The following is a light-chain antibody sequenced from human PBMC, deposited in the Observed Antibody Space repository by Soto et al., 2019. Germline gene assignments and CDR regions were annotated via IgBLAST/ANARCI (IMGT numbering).Light chain of an antibody. J-gene: IGLJ2*01. CDR2: VGTGEIVG. V-gene: IGLV9-49*01. CDR3: GADHGSGSNFVV. Sequence: QLVLTQPPSASASLGASVTLTCTLSSGYSNYKVDWYQQRPGKGPRFVMRVGTGEIVGSKGDGIPDRFSVLGSGLNRYLTIKNIQEEDESDYHCGADHGSGSNFVVFGGGTQLTVL. CDR1: SGYSNYK.